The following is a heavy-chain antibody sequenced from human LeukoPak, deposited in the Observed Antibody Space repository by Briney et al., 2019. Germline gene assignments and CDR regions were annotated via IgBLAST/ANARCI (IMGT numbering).Heavy chain of an antibody. V-gene: IGHV1-18*01. CDR1: GYTFPNFG. CDR2: ISPNSGNT. CDR3: ARQGVTAAENNYFYYYMDF. Sequence: AAVKVSCKASGYTFPNFGITWVRHAPGQGLEWMGRISPNSGNTKSAQKFQGRVTMTTDTSTSTAYMELRSLRSDDTAVYYCARQGVTAAENNYFYYYMDFWGKGTTVTISS. J-gene: IGHJ6*03. D-gene: IGHD6-13*01.